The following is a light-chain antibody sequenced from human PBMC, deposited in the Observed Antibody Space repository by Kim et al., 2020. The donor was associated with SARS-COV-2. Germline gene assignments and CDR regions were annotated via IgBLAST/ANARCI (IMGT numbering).Light chain of an antibody. J-gene: IGKJ1*01. CDR1: QSISRW. CDR3: QQYDNYGT. CDR2: DAS. V-gene: IGKV1-5*01. Sequence: DIHMTQSPSTLSASVGDRVTITCRACQSISRWLAWYQQKPGKAPKLLIYDASSLESGVPSRFSGSGSGTEFTLTINSLQPDDFATYYCQQYDNYGTFGQGTKVEIK.